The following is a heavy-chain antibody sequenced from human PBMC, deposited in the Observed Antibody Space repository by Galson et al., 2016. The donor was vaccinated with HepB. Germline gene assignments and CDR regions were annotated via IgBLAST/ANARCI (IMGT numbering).Heavy chain of an antibody. CDR1: GFTFSIYA. J-gene: IGHJ6*04. Sequence: SLRLSCAGSGFTFSIYAMSWVRQAPGKGLEWVSSISNNGVSTYYADSVKGRFTISRDNSKNTVYVQMNSLRGEDTADYYCAKRGTPTLTPRPYGLDDWGKGTTVTVSS. CDR3: AKRGTPTLTPRPYGLDD. V-gene: IGHV3-23*01. CDR2: ISNNGVST. D-gene: IGHD6-6*01.